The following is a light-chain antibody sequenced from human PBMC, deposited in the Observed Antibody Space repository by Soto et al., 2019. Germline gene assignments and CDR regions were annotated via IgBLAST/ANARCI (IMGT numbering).Light chain of an antibody. V-gene: IGLV2-14*01. Sequence: QSVLTQPASVSGSPGQSITISCTGTSSDFGGYHYVSWYQQHPGKAPKLIIYEVSNRPSGVSNHFSGSKSGNTASLTISGLQAEDEADYYCSSYTRSSTYVFGTGTKVTVL. CDR1: SSDFGGYHY. J-gene: IGLJ1*01. CDR2: EVS. CDR3: SSYTRSSTYV.